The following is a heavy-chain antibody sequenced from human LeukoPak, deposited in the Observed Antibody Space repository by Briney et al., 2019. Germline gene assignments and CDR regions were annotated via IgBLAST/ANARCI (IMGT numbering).Heavy chain of an antibody. J-gene: IGHJ4*02. CDR2: ISSSSRYI. CDR3: ARVWDYYDSSGYYHINDY. V-gene: IGHV3-21*01. D-gene: IGHD3-22*01. CDR1: GFTFSSYS. Sequence: PGGSLRLSCAASGFTFSSYSMNWVRQAPGRGLEWGSSISSSSRYIYYADSVNGRFTISRDNANNSLYLQMTSLTAEDTAVYYCARVWDYYDSSGYYHINDYWGQGTLVTVSS.